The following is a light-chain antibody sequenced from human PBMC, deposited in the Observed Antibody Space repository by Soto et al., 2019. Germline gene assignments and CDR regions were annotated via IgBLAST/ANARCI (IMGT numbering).Light chain of an antibody. J-gene: IGKJ4*01. CDR3: QRYNNWPLT. CDR1: QSIDNY. Sequence: EPVLTQSPATVSLSPGERATLSCRASQSIDNYLAWYQQKPGQAPRLLIYGASNRATGIPARFSGSGSGTDFALTISSLEPEDFAVYYCQRYNNWPLTFGGGTKVEIK. CDR2: GAS. V-gene: IGKV3-11*01.